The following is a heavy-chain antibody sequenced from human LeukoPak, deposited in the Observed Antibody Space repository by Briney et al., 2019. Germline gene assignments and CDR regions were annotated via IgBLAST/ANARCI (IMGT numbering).Heavy chain of an antibody. CDR3: AVWIAVAGLDY. V-gene: IGHV3-74*01. CDR1: GFTFSSSW. Sequence: GGSLRLSCAVSGFTFSSSWMHWVRQAPGKGLVWVSHIKTDGSTTAYADSVKGRFTISRDNAKNTLYLQMNSLRAEDTGVYYCAVWIAVAGLDYWGQGTLVTVSS. D-gene: IGHD6-19*01. CDR2: IKTDGSTT. J-gene: IGHJ4*02.